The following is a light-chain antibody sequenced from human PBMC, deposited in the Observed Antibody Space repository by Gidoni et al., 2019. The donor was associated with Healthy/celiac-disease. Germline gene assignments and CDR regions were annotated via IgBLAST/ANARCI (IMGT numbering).Light chain of an antibody. J-gene: IGKJ2*01. CDR1: QSVLYSSNNKNY. V-gene: IGKV4-1*01. CDR3: QQYYSTQYT. CDR2: WAS. Sequence: VMTQSTPSLAVSLGERTTINCKSSQSVLYSSNNKNYLDWYQQKPGQPPKLLIYWASTRESGVTDRFSGSGSGTDFTLTISSLQAEDVAVYYCQQYYSTQYTFGQXTKLEIK.